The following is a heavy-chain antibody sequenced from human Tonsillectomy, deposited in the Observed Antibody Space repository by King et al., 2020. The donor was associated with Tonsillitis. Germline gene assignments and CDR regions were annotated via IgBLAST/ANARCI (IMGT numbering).Heavy chain of an antibody. CDR3: ARSHDGGTYN. CDR1: GGSISSGGYY. J-gene: IGHJ4*02. CDR2: IYYSGST. V-gene: IGHV4-31*03. D-gene: IGHD1-26*01. Sequence: QLQESGPGLVKPSQTLSLTCTVSGGSISSGGYYCNWIRQHPGKGLEWIGYIYYSGSTYYNPSIKSRVTISVDTSKNQFSLKLSSVTAADTAVYYCARSHDGGTYNWGQGTLVTVSS.